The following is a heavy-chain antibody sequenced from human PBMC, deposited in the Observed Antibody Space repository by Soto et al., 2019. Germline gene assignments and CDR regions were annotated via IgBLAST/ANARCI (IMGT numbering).Heavy chain of an antibody. J-gene: IGHJ4*02. D-gene: IGHD1-26*01. CDR3: ARREIQGPIDY. CDR1: GYSISSSNW. V-gene: IGHV4-28*01. CDR2: IYYSGTT. Sequence: QVQLQESGPGLVKPSDTLSLTGAVSGYSISSSNWWGWIRQPPGKGLEWIGYIYYSGTTYYNPSLKSRVTMSVDTSQNQFSLKLTSVTAVDTAVYYCARREIQGPIDYWGQGTLVTVSS.